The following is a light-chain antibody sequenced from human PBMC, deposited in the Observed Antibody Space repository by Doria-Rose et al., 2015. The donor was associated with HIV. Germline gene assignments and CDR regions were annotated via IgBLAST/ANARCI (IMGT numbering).Light chain of an antibody. V-gene: IGKV3-20*01. CDR3: HQYGTSWT. J-gene: IGKJ1*01. Sequence: DIVMTQSSGTLSLSPGERATLSCRASQSFSSTYLAWYQQKPVQATGLVIYDGPTRATGIPDRFSASGYGTDFTLTINRLEPEDFALYYCHQYGTSWTFGQGTKVEI. CDR1: QSFSSTY. CDR2: DGP.